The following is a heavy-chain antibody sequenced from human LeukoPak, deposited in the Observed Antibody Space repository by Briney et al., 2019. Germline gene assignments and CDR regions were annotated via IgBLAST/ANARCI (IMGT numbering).Heavy chain of an antibody. D-gene: IGHD4-23*01. CDR2: INPSGGST. V-gene: IGHV1-46*01. J-gene: IGHJ4*02. Sequence: GASVKVSCKASGYTFTSYYMHWVRQAPGQGLEWMGIINPSGGSTSYAQKFQGRVTMTRDMSTSTVYMELSSLRAEDTAVYYCARGEIDGGTFDYWGQGTLVTVSS. CDR3: ARGEIDGGTFDY. CDR1: GYTFTSYY.